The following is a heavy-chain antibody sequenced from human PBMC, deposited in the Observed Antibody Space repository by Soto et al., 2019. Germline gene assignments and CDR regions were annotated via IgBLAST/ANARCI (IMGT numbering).Heavy chain of an antibody. J-gene: IGHJ5*02. D-gene: IGHD3-10*01. CDR1: GGSFSGYY. V-gene: IGHV4-34*01. CDR3: PRTKLLWFGELLPTYNWFDP. CDR2: INHSVST. Sequence: SVTLSPTCAVYGGSFSGYYSSCIRHLPGKGLEWIGEINHSVSTNYNTTLKSRVTISVDTSKNRVSLKLSSVTGADTAVYYCPRTKLLWFGELLPTYNWFDPWGQGTLVTVSS.